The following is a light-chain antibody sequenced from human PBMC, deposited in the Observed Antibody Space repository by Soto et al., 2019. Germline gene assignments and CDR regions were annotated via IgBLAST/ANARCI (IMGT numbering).Light chain of an antibody. V-gene: IGKV3-15*01. Sequence: EMVMTQSPAILSVSPGESATLSCRASQSVNSNYLDWYQQHPGQPPRLLIYGISTRATGIPARFSGSGSGTEFSLTISSLQSEDFAVYYCQQYSKWPITFGQGTRLEIK. CDR2: GIS. J-gene: IGKJ5*01. CDR3: QQYSKWPIT. CDR1: QSVNSN.